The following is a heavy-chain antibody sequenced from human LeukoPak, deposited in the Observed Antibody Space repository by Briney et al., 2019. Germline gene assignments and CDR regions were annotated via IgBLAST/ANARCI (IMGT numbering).Heavy chain of an antibody. D-gene: IGHD3-22*01. V-gene: IGHV3-23*01. CDR1: GFTFSSYG. CDR3: AKIGFGRYDSSGSDAFDI. Sequence: GGSLRLSCAASGFTFSSYGMSWVRQAPGKGLEWVSAISGSGGSTYYADSVKGRFTISRDNSKNTLYLQTNSLRAEDTAVYYCAKIGFGRYDSSGSDAFDIWGQGTMVTVSS. J-gene: IGHJ3*02. CDR2: ISGSGGST.